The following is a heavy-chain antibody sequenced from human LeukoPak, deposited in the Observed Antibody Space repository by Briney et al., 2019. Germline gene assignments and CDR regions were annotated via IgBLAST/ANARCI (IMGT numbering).Heavy chain of an antibody. CDR1: GGSISSYY. V-gene: IGHV4-59*12. D-gene: IGHD3-22*01. J-gene: IGHJ5*02. CDR2: IYYSGST. CDR3: ARAYDSGGYNWFDP. Sequence: SETLSLTCTVSGGSISSYYWSWIRQPPGKGLEWIGYIYYSGSTNYNPSLESRVTISVDTSKNQFSLKLSSVTAADTAVYYCARAYDSGGYNWFDPWGQGTLVTVSS.